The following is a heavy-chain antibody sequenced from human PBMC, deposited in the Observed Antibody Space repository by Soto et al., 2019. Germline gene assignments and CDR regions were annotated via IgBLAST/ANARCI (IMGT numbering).Heavy chain of an antibody. D-gene: IGHD3-22*01. CDR1: GFTFSSYT. J-gene: IGHJ4*02. CDR3: ARGYDSFDY. CDR2: ISSSSNYI. V-gene: IGHV3-21*01. Sequence: EVQLVESGGGLVKPGGSLRLSCAASGFTFSSYTMNWVRQAPGKGLEWVSSISSSSNYIYYADSVKGRFTISRDNAKTSLHLQMNSLRADDTVVYYCARGYDSFDYWGQGTLVTVSS.